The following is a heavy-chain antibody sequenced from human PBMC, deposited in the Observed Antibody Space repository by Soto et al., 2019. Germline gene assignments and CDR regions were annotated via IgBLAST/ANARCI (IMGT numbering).Heavy chain of an antibody. J-gene: IGHJ6*02. D-gene: IGHD6-13*01. V-gene: IGHV4-59*01. Sequence: SETLSLTCTVSGGSISSYYWSWIRQPPGKGLEWIGYIYYSGSTNYNPSLKSRVTISVDTSKNQFSLKLSSVTAADTAVYYCARVSSSSWYLSAYYGMDVWGQGTTVTVSS. CDR1: GGSISSYY. CDR3: ARVSSSSWYLSAYYGMDV. CDR2: IYYSGST.